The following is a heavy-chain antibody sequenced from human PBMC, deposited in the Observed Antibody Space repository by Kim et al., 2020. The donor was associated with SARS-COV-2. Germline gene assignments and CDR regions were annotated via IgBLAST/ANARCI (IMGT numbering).Heavy chain of an antibody. CDR1: GFTFSRAW. Sequence: GGSLRLSCAASGFTFSRAWMTWVRQAPGKGLEWVGRIKSKSDGGTADHAAPVKGRFSISRDDSKNMVYLQMNSLRIEDTAVYYCTTVDRITISGVVIQVWDQGTSVTVSS. CDR3: TTVDRITISGVVIQV. V-gene: IGHV3-15*01. CDR2: IKSKSDGGTA. D-gene: IGHD3-3*01. J-gene: IGHJ6*02.